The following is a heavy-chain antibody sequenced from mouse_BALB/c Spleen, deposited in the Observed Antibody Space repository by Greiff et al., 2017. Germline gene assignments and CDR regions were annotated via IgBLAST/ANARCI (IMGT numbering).Heavy chain of an antibody. CDR1: GFTFSDYY. Sequence: EVKLMESGGGLVKPGGSLKLSCAASGFTFSDYYMYWVRQTPEKRLEWVATISDGGSYTYYPDSVKGRFTISRDNAKNNLYLQMSSLKSEDTAMYYCARGLSSMDYWGQGTSVTVSS. J-gene: IGHJ4*01. CDR2: ISDGGSYT. V-gene: IGHV5-4*02. CDR3: ARGLSSMDY. D-gene: IGHD2-2*01.